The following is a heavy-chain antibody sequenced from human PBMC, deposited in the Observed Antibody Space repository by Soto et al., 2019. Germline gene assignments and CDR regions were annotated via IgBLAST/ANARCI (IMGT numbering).Heavy chain of an antibody. CDR1: GLRLDGHY. CDR3: VGEPFYYSAGL. Sequence: GGPLRLSCAASGLRLDGHYMTWIRQAPGKGLEWISKISGDGTTQYYADSVKGRFTVSRDNGRNSLHLQMKSLRAEDTALYYCVGEPFYYSAGLWGQGT. J-gene: IGHJ4*02. CDR2: ISGDGTTQ. V-gene: IGHV3-11*01. D-gene: IGHD3-10*01.